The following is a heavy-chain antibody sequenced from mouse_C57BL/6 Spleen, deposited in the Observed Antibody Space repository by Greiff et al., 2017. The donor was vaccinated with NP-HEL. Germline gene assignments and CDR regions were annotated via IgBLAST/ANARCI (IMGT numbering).Heavy chain of an antibody. CDR3: AIDYGSSYHWYCDV. V-gene: IGHV1-74*01. Sequence: QVQLQQPGAELVKPGASVKVSCKASGYTFTSYWMHWVKQRPGQGLEWIGRIHPSDSDTNYNQKFKGKATFTVDKSSSTAYMQLSSLTSEDSAVYYCAIDYGSSYHWYCDVWGTGTTVTVSS. D-gene: IGHD1-1*01. CDR1: GYTFTSYW. CDR2: IHPSDSDT. J-gene: IGHJ1*03.